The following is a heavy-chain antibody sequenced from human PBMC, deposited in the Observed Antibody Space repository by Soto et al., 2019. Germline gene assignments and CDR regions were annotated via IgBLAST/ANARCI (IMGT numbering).Heavy chain of an antibody. V-gene: IGHV3-23*01. CDR3: ARRSSGSYYAAFDV. J-gene: IGHJ3*01. CDR1: GFTFSTYP. CDR2: IHGSGETT. D-gene: IGHD1-26*01. Sequence: GGSLRLSCAASGFTFSTYPMTWVRQAPGKGLEWASSIHGSGETTYYAESVKGRFIISRDNSKNTLYLQMDSLRVDDTAVYFCARRSSGSYYAAFDVWGQGTVVTVSS.